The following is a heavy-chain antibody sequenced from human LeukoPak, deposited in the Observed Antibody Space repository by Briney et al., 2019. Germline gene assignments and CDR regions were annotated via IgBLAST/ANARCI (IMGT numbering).Heavy chain of an antibody. D-gene: IGHD6-13*01. J-gene: IGHJ5*02. Sequence: SETLSLTCAVYGGSFSGYYWSWIRQPPGKGLEWIGEINHSGSTNYNPSLKSRVTISVDTSKNQFSLKLSSVTAADTAVYYCARGSKAAGRGWFDPWGQGTLVTVPS. V-gene: IGHV4-34*01. CDR2: INHSGST. CDR3: ARGSKAAGRGWFDP. CDR1: GGSFSGYY.